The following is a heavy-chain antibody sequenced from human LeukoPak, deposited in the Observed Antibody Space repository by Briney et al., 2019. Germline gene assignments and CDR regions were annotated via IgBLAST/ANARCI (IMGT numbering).Heavy chain of an antibody. Sequence: GGSLRLSCAASGFTFDDYAMHWVRQAPGKGLEWVSGISWNSGSIGYADSVKGRFTISRDNSKNTLYLQMNSLRAEDTAVYYCAKFEGWGIAAAPTNDAFDIWGQGTMVTVSS. V-gene: IGHV3-9*01. CDR3: AKFEGWGIAAAPTNDAFDI. CDR1: GFTFDDYA. CDR2: ISWNSGSI. D-gene: IGHD6-13*01. J-gene: IGHJ3*02.